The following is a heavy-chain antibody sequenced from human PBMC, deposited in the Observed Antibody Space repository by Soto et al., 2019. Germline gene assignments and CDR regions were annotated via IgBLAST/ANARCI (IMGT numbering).Heavy chain of an antibody. J-gene: IGHJ4*02. CDR1: GFTFSNYW. D-gene: IGHD1-26*01. CDR2: LNRDGSRT. V-gene: IGHV3-74*01. Sequence: AQLVESGGGLVQPGGSLRLSCAASGFTFSNYWMHWVRQVPGQGPVWVSRLNRDGSRTDYADSVRGRFTIFRDNAGNTLYLQMNSLRAEDTAMYYCARDLGGAGSYWGQGTLVTVSS. CDR3: ARDLGGAGSY.